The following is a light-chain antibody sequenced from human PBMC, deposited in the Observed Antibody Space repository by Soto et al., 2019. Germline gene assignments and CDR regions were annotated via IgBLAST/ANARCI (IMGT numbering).Light chain of an antibody. V-gene: IGKV1-12*01. CDR1: EDISTW. CDR2: AAS. Sequence: DIRMTQSPSSVSASVGDRVTITCRSSEDISTWLAWYQQKPGKAPKLLIYAASSLQSGVPSRFSGSGSGTDFTLTISSLQPEDFATYYCQHADSFPLITFGQGTRLEIK. J-gene: IGKJ5*01. CDR3: QHADSFPLIT.